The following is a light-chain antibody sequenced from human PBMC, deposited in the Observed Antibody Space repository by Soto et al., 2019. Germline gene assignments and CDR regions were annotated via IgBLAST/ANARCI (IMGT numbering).Light chain of an antibody. V-gene: IGLV2-8*01. CDR2: EVS. Sequence: QSVLTQPPSASGSPGQSVTISCTGTSSDVGDYNYVSWYQQHPGKAPKLMIYEVSKRPSGVPDRFSGSKSGNTASLTVSGLQAEDEADYYCSSYAGSNNWVXGGGTKLTVL. CDR1: SSDVGDYNY. CDR3: SSYAGSNNWV. J-gene: IGLJ3*02.